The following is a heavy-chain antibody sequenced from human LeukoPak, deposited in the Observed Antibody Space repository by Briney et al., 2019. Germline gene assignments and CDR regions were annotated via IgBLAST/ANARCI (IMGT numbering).Heavy chain of an antibody. J-gene: IGHJ4*02. CDR3: ARVIEVGATYDFDY. D-gene: IGHD1-26*01. V-gene: IGHV1-69*04. CDR2: IIPILGIA. CDR1: GGTFSSYA. Sequence: ASVKVSCKASGGTFSSYAISWVRQAPGQGLEWMGRIIPILGIANYAQKFQGRLTITADKSTSTAYMELSSLRSEDTAVYYCARVIEVGATYDFDYWGQGTLVTVSS.